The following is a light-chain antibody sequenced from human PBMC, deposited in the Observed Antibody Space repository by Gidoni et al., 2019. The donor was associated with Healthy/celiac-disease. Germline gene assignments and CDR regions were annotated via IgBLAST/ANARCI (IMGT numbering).Light chain of an antibody. CDR2: GAS. CDR1: QSISSSY. Sequence: EIVLPQSPGTLSLSPGERATLSCRASQSISSSYLAWYQQKPGQAPRRLIYGASNRATGIPDRCSGSGSGTDFTLTISRLDPEDFAVYYCQQYGSSRFTFGPGTKVDIK. V-gene: IGKV3-20*01. CDR3: QQYGSSRFT. J-gene: IGKJ3*01.